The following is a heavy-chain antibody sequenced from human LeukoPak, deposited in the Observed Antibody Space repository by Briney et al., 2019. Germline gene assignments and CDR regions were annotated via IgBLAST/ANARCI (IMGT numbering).Heavy chain of an antibody. Sequence: ASVKVSCKASGYTFTNYAMNWVRQAPGQGLEWMGWINTNTGNPTYAQGFTGRFVFSLDTSVSTSYLQISSLKAEDTAVYYCAKDPRAYYFDYWGQGTLVTVSS. CDR3: AKDPRAYYFDY. CDR2: INTNTGNP. J-gene: IGHJ4*02. V-gene: IGHV7-4-1*02. CDR1: GYTFTNYA.